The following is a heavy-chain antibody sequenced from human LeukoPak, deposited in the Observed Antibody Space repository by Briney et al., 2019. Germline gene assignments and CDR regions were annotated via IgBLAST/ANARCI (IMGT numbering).Heavy chain of an antibody. Sequence: SETLSLTCAVSGYSISSGYYWGWIRQPPGKGLEWIGSIYHSGSTYYNPSLKSRVTISVDTSKNQFSLKLSSVTAADTAVYYCARVLAGYSGYVDYWGQGTLVTVSP. CDR1: GYSISSGYY. CDR3: ARVLAGYSGYVDY. D-gene: IGHD1-26*01. CDR2: IYHSGST. J-gene: IGHJ4*02. V-gene: IGHV4-38-2*01.